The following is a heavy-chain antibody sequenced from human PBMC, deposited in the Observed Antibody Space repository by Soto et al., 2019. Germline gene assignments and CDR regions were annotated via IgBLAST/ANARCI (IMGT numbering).Heavy chain of an antibody. CDR2: IYPGDSDT. Sequence: GESLKISCKTSGYSFTSYWIGWVRQMPGKGLEWMGIIYPGDSDTRYSPSFQGQVTISADKSISPAYLQWGSLKASDTALYYCARHMIRGVLTTNFDYWGQGTLVTVSS. J-gene: IGHJ4*02. CDR3: ARHMIRGVLTTNFDY. D-gene: IGHD3-10*01. V-gene: IGHV5-51*01. CDR1: GYSFTSYW.